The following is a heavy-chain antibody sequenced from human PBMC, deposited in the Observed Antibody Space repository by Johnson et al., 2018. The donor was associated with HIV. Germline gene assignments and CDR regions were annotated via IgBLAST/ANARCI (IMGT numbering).Heavy chain of an antibody. Sequence: QVQLVESGGGVVQPGRSLRLSCAASGFTFSSYAMHWVRQAPGKGLEWVAVISYDGSNKYYADSVKGRFTISRDNSKNTLYLQMNSRRAEDTAVYYCARRSRYHEFWSDDDAFDIWGQGTMVTVSS. CDR1: GFTFSSYA. J-gene: IGHJ3*02. CDR2: ISYDGSNK. D-gene: IGHD3-3*01. V-gene: IGHV3-30-3*01. CDR3: ARRSRYHEFWSDDDAFDI.